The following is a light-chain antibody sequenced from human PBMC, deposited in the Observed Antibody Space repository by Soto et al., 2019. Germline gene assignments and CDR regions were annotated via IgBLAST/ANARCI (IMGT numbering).Light chain of an antibody. CDR2: AAS. CDR3: QQSYSTPRT. J-gene: IGKJ1*01. CDR1: EKMTRY. Sequence: DIQLFQSPSSLSASVGDRVTITCRANEKMTRYLNWYQQKPGKAPKLLIYAASNLQSGVPSRFSGSGSGADFILTISSLQPEDSATYYCQQSYSTPRTFGQGTKVEVK. V-gene: IGKV1-39*01.